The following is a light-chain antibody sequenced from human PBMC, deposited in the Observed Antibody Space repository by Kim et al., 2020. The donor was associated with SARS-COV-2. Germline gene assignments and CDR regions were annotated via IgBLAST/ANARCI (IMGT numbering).Light chain of an antibody. CDR2: DAS. J-gene: IGKJ1*01. V-gene: IGKV1-33*01. CDR1: QDISNY. Sequence: DIQMTQSPSSLSASVGDRVTITCQASQDISNYLNWYQQKPEKAPKLLIYDASNVETGVPSRFSGSGSGTDFTFTISSLQPEDIATYYCQQYDNLPWTFGQGTKVDIK. CDR3: QQYDNLPWT.